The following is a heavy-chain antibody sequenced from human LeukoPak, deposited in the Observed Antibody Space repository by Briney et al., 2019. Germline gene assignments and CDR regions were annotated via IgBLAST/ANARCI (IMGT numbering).Heavy chain of an antibody. CDR3: ARGNFSSGLLDYYYYGMDV. CDR1: GGSISSGGYS. CDR2: IYHSGST. D-gene: IGHD6-19*01. V-gene: IGHV4-30-2*01. Sequence: PSETLSLTCAVSGGSISSGGYSWSWIRQPPGKGLEWIGYIYHSGSTYYNPSLKSRVTISVDTSKNQFSLKLSSVTAADTAVYYCARGNFSSGLLDYYYYGMDVWGQGTTVTVSS. J-gene: IGHJ6*02.